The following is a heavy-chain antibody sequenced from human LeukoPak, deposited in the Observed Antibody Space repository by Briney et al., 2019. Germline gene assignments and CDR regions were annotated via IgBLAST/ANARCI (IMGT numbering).Heavy chain of an antibody. CDR3: AKALLDSSGWP. J-gene: IGHJ5*02. V-gene: IGHV3-23*01. CDR1: GFTLSSYA. CDR2: ISGSGGST. D-gene: IGHD6-19*01. Sequence: GGSLRLSCAASGFTLSSYAMSWVRQAPGKGLERVSAISGSGGSTYYADSVKGRFTISRDNSKNTLYLQMNSLRAEDTAVYYCAKALLDSSGWPWGQGTLVTVSS.